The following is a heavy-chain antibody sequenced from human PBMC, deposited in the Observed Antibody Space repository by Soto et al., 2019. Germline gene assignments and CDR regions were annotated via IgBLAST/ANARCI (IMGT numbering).Heavy chain of an antibody. CDR3: ARTGQDPYDILTGYYPPHFDY. CDR2: ISSSSSTI. D-gene: IGHD3-9*01. CDR1: GFTFSSYS. V-gene: IGHV3-48*02. J-gene: IGHJ4*02. Sequence: PGGSLRLSCAASGFTFSSYSMNWVRQAPGKGLEWVSYISSSSSTIYYADSVKGRFTISRDNAKNSLYLQMNSLRDEDTAGYYCARTGQDPYDILTGYYPPHFDYWGQGTLVTVSS.